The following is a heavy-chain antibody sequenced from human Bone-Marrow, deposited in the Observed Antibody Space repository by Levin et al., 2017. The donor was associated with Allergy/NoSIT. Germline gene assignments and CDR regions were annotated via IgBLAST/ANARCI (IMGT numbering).Heavy chain of an antibody. D-gene: IGHD3-3*01. Sequence: GESLKISCKASGYTFTSYDINWVRQATGQGLEWMGWMNPNSGNTGYAQKFQGRVTMTRNTSISTAYMELSSLRSEDTAVYYCARDTIFGGSRFDPWGQGTLVTVSS. CDR3: ARDTIFGGSRFDP. V-gene: IGHV1-8*01. CDR2: MNPNSGNT. J-gene: IGHJ5*02. CDR1: GYTFTSYD.